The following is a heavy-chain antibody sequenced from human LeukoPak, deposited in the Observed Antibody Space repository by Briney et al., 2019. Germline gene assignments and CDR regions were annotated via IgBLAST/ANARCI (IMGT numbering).Heavy chain of an antibody. V-gene: IGHV4-34*01. D-gene: IGHD2-2*01. CDR3: ATVEYCSSTSCDGGWFDP. CDR1: GGSFSGYY. CDR2: INHSGST. Sequence: TSETLSLTCAVYGGSFSGYYWSWIRQPPGKGLEWIGEINHSGSTNYNPSLKSRVTISVDTSKNQFSLKLSSVTAADTAVYYCATVEYCSSTSCDGGWFDPWGQGTLVTVSS. J-gene: IGHJ5*02.